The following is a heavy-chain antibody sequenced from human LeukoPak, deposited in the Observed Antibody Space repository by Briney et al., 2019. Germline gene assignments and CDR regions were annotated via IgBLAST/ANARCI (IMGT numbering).Heavy chain of an antibody. CDR1: GFTFDDYG. J-gene: IGHJ4*02. Sequence: QPGGSLRLSCAASGFTFDDYGMSWVRQAPGKGLEWVSAISGSGGSTYYADSVKGRFTISRDNSKNTLYLQMNSLRAEDTAVYYCAKASSKSVVGGGVDDWGQGTLVTVSS. V-gene: IGHV3-23*01. D-gene: IGHD1-26*01. CDR3: AKASSKSVVGGGVDD. CDR2: ISGSGGST.